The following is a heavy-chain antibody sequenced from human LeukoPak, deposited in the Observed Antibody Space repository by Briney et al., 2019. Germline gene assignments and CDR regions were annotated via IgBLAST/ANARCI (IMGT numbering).Heavy chain of an antibody. CDR1: GFTFSSYA. J-gene: IGHJ4*02. CDR3: ARDGVGRFLEWLFLPSYFDY. Sequence: PGGSLRLSCAASGFTFSSYAMHWVRQAPGKGLEWVAVISYDGSNKYYADSVKGRFTISRDNSKNTLYLQMNSLRAEDTAVYYCARDGVGRFLEWLFLPSYFDYWGQGTLVTVSS. D-gene: IGHD3-3*01. CDR2: ISYDGSNK. V-gene: IGHV3-30-3*01.